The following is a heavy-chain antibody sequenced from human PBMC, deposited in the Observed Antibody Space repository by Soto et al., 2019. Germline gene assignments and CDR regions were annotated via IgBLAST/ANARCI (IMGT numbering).Heavy chain of an antibody. CDR1: GYTFTSYG. Sequence: QVHLVQSGAEVKKPGASVKVSCKCSGYTFTSYGITWVRQAPGQGLEWMGWISAHNGNTDYAQKVQGRVTVTRDTSTSTANMELRSLGTDDMAVYYCARGRDGDYWGQGALVTVSS. CDR2: ISAHNGNT. D-gene: IGHD6-6*01. CDR3: ARGRDGDY. J-gene: IGHJ4*02. V-gene: IGHV1-18*03.